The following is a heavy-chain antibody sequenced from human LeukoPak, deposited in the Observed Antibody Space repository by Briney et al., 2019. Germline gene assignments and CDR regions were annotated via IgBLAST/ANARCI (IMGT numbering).Heavy chain of an antibody. J-gene: IGHJ4*02. Sequence: SETLSLTCTVSGGSISSYYWSWIRQPAGKGLEWIGRIYSTGSTKYSPSLESRLTTSLDTSKDQFSLKLTSVIAADTAVYYCARGVVVAGLRYYFDSWGQGSLVSVSS. V-gene: IGHV4-4*07. D-gene: IGHD6-19*01. CDR2: IYSTGST. CDR3: ARGVVVAGLRYYFDS. CDR1: GGSISSYY.